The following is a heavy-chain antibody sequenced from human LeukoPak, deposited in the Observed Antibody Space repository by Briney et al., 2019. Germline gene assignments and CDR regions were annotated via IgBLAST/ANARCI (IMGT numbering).Heavy chain of an antibody. J-gene: IGHJ4*02. CDR3: AKFALRYCSGGSCHPFDY. V-gene: IGHV3-23*01. CDR2: ISGSGGST. D-gene: IGHD2-15*01. CDR1: GFTFSSYG. Sequence: GGSLRLSCAASGFTFSSYGMSWVRQAPGKGLKWVSAISGSGGSTYYADSVKGRFIISRDNSKNTLYLQMNSLRAEDTAVYYCAKFALRYCSGGSCHPFDYWGQGTLVTVSS.